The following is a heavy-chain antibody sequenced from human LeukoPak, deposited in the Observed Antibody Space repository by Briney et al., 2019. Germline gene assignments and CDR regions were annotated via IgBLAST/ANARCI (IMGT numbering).Heavy chain of an antibody. D-gene: IGHD6-13*01. CDR1: GDSISNYY. V-gene: IGHV4-4*07. CDR3: ARDQGAYGRGSSWPGHYYYGMDV. CDR2: IYTSGST. J-gene: IGHJ6*02. Sequence: SETLSLTCTVSGDSISNYYWSWIRQPAGKGLEWIGRIYTSGSTNYNPSLKSRVTMSVDTSKNQFSLKLSSVTPEDTAVYYCARDQGAYGRGSSWPGHYYYGMDVWGQGTTVTVSS.